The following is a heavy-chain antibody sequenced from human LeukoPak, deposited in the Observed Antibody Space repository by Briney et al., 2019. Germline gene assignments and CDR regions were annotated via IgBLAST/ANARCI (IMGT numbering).Heavy chain of an antibody. CDR3: ARHLPGYSNTWPGP. D-gene: IGHD2-2*01. J-gene: IGHJ5*02. Sequence: PSETLSLTCTVSGGSITNYYYSWIRQPPGKGLEWVGFIFYSGSTSYNPSLKSRVTISIDTSKNQFSLKLRSVTAADTAVYYCARHLPGYSNTWPGPWGQGTLVTVSS. CDR1: GGSITNYY. CDR2: IFYSGST. V-gene: IGHV4-59*08.